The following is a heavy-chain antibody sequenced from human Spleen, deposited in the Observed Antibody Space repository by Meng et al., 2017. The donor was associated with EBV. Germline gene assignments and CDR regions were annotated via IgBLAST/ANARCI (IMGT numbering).Heavy chain of an antibody. J-gene: IGHJ4*02. CDR3: AKTGGGYSGYYYFDY. CDR2: INTNTGNP. D-gene: IGHD5-12*01. CDR1: GYTFTSYA. V-gene: IGHV7-4-1*02. Sequence: QVQLLPSGSELEKPGASVKVSCKTSGYTFTSYAMSWLRQAPGQGLEWMGWINTNTGNPTYAQGFTGRFVFSLDTSVSTAYLQISSLKAEDTAVYYCAKTGGGYSGYYYFDYWGQGTLVTVSS.